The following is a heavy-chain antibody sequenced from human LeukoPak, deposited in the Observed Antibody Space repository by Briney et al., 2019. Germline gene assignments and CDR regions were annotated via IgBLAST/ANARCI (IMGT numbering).Heavy chain of an antibody. CDR3: ARDRSSGWIDY. Sequence: SETLSLTCTVSGGSISSYYWRWIRQPPGKGLDWIGYIYYSGSTNYNPSLKSRVTISVDTSKNQFSLKLSSVTAADTAVYYCARDRSSGWIDYWGQGTLVTVSS. CDR1: GGSISSYY. J-gene: IGHJ4*02. CDR2: IYYSGST. V-gene: IGHV4-59*01. D-gene: IGHD6-19*01.